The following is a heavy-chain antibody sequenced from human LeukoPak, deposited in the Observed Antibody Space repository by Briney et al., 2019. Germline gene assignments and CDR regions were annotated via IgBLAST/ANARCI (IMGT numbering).Heavy chain of an antibody. Sequence: ASVKVSCKASGYTFTSYAMHWVRQAPGQRLEWMGWINAGNGNTKYSQEFQGRVTITRDTSASTAYMELSSLRSEDMAVYYCATSIGYSYGKIAAADPQGAFDIWGQGTMVTVSS. D-gene: IGHD5-18*01. V-gene: IGHV1-3*03. CDR3: ATSIGYSYGKIAAADPQGAFDI. CDR1: GYTFTSYA. CDR2: INAGNGNT. J-gene: IGHJ3*02.